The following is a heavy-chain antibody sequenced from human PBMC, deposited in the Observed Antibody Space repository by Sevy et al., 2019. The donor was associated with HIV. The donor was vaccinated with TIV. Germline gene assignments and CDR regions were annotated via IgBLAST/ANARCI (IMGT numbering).Heavy chain of an antibody. D-gene: IGHD3-3*01. J-gene: IGHJ6*03. CDR3: ARARRPETNYFCMDV. CDR1: GFSISNNFY. CDR2: IYHSGTT. V-gene: IGHV4-38-2*01. Sequence: SETLSLTCDVSGFSISNNFYWGWIRQPPGKGLEWIGPIYHSGTTYYSPSLNSRVTISVDMSNNQFALRLTSVTAADTAVYYCARARRPETNYFCMDVWGKGTTVTVSS.